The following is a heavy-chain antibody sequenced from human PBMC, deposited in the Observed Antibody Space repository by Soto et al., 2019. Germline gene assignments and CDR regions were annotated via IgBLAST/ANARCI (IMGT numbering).Heavy chain of an antibody. Sequence: GGSLRLSCAASGFTVTSNYMSWVRQAPGKGLEWVSVIFSGGTTHYADSVKGRFTISRDNSKNTLYLQMSSLRVDDTAVYYCARARQQEYYDSSGSSGYYFDYWGQGTLVTVSS. J-gene: IGHJ4*02. CDR3: ARARQQEYYDSSGSSGYYFDY. D-gene: IGHD3-22*01. CDR1: GFTVTSNY. V-gene: IGHV3-53*01. CDR2: IFSGGTT.